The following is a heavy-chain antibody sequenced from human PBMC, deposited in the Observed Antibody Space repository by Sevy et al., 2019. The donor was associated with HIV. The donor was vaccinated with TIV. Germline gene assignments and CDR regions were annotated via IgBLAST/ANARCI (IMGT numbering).Heavy chain of an antibody. J-gene: IGHJ4*02. Sequence: ASVKVSCKASGYIFTSYDINWVRQATGQGLEWMGWMNPNTDNTGYAQKFQGRVTMTRNTSISTAYMELGSLRSEDTAVYYCARSGDSRGLKTYFDYWGQGTLVTVSS. CDR3: ARSGDSRGLKTYFDY. D-gene: IGHD3-22*01. CDR1: GYIFTSYD. V-gene: IGHV1-8*01. CDR2: MNPNTDNT.